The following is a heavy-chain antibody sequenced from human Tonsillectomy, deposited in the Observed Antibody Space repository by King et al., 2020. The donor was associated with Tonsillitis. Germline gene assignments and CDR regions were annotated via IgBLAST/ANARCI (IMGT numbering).Heavy chain of an antibody. CDR2: ISGSGGST. V-gene: IGHV3-23*04. D-gene: IGHD3-3*01. CDR1: GFTFSSYA. CDR3: AKDSAEYYDFWSGYGD. Sequence: VQLVESGGGLVQPGGSLRLSCAASGFTFSSYAMSWVRQAPGKGLEWVSAISGSGGSTYYADSGKGRFTISRDNSKNTLYLKMNSLRAEDTAVYYCAKDSAEYYDFWSGYGDWGQGTLVTVSS. J-gene: IGHJ4*02.